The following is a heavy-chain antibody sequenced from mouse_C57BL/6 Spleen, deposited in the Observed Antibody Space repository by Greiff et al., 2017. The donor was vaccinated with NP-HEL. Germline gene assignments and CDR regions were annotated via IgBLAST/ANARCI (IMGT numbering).Heavy chain of an antibody. CDR2: IDPSDSYT. CDR1: GYTFTSYW. V-gene: IGHV1-69*01. J-gene: IGHJ4*01. CDR3: ARRDPIYDCYPYYAMDY. D-gene: IGHD2-3*01. Sequence: QVQLQQPGAELVMPGASVKLSCKASGYTFTSYWMHWVKQRPGQGLEWIGEIDPSDSYTNYNQKFKGKSTLTVDKSSSTAYMQLSSLTSEDSAVYYCARRDPIYDCYPYYAMDYWGQGTSVTVSS.